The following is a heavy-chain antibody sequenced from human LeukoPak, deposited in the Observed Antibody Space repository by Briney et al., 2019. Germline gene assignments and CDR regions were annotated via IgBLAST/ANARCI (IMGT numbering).Heavy chain of an antibody. Sequence: ASVKVSCKASGGTFSSYAISWVRQAPGQGLEWMGGIIPIFGTANYAQKFQGRVTITTDESTSTAYMELSSLRSEDTAVYHCARGGSSGWAYFDYWGQGTLVTVSS. J-gene: IGHJ4*02. CDR1: GGTFSSYA. CDR3: ARGGSSGWAYFDY. D-gene: IGHD6-19*01. CDR2: IIPIFGTA. V-gene: IGHV1-69*05.